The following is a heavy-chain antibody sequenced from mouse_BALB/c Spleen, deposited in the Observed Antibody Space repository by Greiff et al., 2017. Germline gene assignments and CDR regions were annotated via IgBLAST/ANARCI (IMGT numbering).Heavy chain of an antibody. V-gene: IGHV2-4-1*01. CDR3: SRSTSDNYYAMDY. D-gene: IGHD6-1*01. J-gene: IGHJ4*01. CDR1: GFTLTSYD. CDR2: IWSGGST. Sequence: VKLQESGPGLVQPSQSLSITCTVSGFTLTSYDVHWVRQSPGKGLEWLVAIWSGGSTDYNAAFISRLSISKDNSKSQVFFKMNSLQADDTAIYYCSRSTSDNYYAMDYWGQGTSVTVSS.